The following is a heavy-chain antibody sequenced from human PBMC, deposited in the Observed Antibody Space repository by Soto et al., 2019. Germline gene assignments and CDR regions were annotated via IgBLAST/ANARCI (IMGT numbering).Heavy chain of an antibody. CDR3: AREGGGSS. CDR1: GFTFSSYG. V-gene: IGHV3-33*01. J-gene: IGHJ4*02. CDR2: IWYDGSNI. Sequence: QVQLVESGGGVVQPGRSLRLSCAASGFTFSSYGMHWVRQAPGKGLEWVAVIWYDGSNIYYADSVKGRFTISRDNSKNTRYLQMNSLRAEDTALYYCAREGGGSSWGQGTLVTVSS. D-gene: IGHD2-15*01.